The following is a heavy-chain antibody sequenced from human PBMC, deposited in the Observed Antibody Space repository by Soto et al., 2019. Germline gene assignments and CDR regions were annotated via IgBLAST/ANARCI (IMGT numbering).Heavy chain of an antibody. D-gene: IGHD3-3*01. J-gene: IGHJ4*02. V-gene: IGHV3-23*01. CDR3: AKVAMDYDFWSGYPDY. Sequence: PGGSLRLSCAASGFTFSSYAMSWVRQAPGKGLEWVSAISGSGGSTYYADSVKGRFTISRDNSKNTLYLQMNSLRAEDTAVYYCAKVAMDYDFWSGYPDYWGQGTLVTVSS. CDR1: GFTFSSYA. CDR2: ISGSGGST.